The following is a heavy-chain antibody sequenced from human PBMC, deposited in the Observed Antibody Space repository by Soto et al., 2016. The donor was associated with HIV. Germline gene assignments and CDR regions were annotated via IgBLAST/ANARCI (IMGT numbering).Heavy chain of an antibody. CDR3: AEAGAGYSSSWYGAFDY. CDR1: RFTFSSYA. V-gene: IGHV3-23*01. Sequence: EVQLLESGGGLVQPGGSLRLSCAASRFTFSSYAMSWVCQAPGKGLEWVSVISGSGGSTYYADSVKGRFTISRDNSKKTLYLQMNSLRAEDTAVYYCAEAGAGYSSSWYGAFDYWGQGTLVTVSS. CDR2: ISGSGGST. J-gene: IGHJ4*02. D-gene: IGHD6-13*01.